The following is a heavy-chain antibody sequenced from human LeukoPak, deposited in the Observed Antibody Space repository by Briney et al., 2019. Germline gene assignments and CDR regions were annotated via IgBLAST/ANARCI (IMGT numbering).Heavy chain of an antibody. V-gene: IGHV1-2*02. CDR2: INPNTGGT. J-gene: IGHJ4*02. Sequence: ASVKVSCKASGYTFTGYYMHWVRQAPGQGLEWMGWINPNTGGTNYAQKFQGRVTMTRDTTISTAYMELSRLTSDDTDVYYCASYPRYSSSPPFDYWGQGTLVTVSS. CDR1: GYTFTGYY. D-gene: IGHD6-19*01. CDR3: ASYPRYSSSPPFDY.